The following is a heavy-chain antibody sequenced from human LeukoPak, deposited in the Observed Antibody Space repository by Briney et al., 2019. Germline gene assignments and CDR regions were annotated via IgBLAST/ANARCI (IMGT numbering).Heavy chain of an antibody. CDR3: AREDQPRGTFDY. CDR1: GFTFVNYW. Sequence: PGGSLRLSCAASGFTFVNYWMTWAPRPPGKGREGGANIKQDGSEKYYVDSVKGRFTISRDNAKNSLYLQMNSLRAEDTALYYCAREDQPRGTFDYWGQGILVTVSS. V-gene: IGHV3-7*05. D-gene: IGHD2-15*01. CDR2: IKQDGSEK. J-gene: IGHJ4*02.